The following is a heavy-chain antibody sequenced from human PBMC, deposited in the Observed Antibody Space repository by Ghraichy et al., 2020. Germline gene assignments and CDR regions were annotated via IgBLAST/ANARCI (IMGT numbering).Heavy chain of an antibody. Sequence: SVKVSCKASGGTFSSYAFSWVRQAPGQGLEWMGGIIPMFGTANYAQKLQGRVTITTDESTTTAYMDLSTLRPDDTAVYYCAREICTSTSCYDFDDYYYGMDVWGQGTTVTVSS. J-gene: IGHJ6*02. V-gene: IGHV1-69*05. CDR2: IIPMFGTA. D-gene: IGHD2-2*01. CDR3: AREICTSTSCYDFDDYYYGMDV. CDR1: GGTFSSYA.